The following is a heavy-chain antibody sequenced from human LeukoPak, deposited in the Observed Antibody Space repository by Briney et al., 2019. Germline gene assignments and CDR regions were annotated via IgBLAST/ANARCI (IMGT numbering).Heavy chain of an antibody. CDR3: VRSGYNWGFDY. D-gene: IGHD1-1*01. CDR1: GYTFTGYH. Sequence: ASVKVSCKASGYTFTGYHMHWVRQAPGQGLEWMGWISPNSGATGFAQQFQGSVTMTRDTSISTAYLELSRLRSDDTAVYYCVRSGYNWGFDYWGQGTLVTVSS. CDR2: ISPNSGAT. J-gene: IGHJ4*02. V-gene: IGHV1-2*02.